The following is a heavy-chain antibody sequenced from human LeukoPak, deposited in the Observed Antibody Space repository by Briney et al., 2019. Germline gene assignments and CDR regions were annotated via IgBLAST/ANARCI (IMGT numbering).Heavy chain of an antibody. Sequence: GGSLRLSCAASGFTSSSYAMSWVRQAPGKGLEWVSAISGSGGSTYYADSVKGRFTISRDNSKNTLYLQMNSLRAEDTAVYYCAKDSGGSYFYLPYYFDYWGQGTLVTVSS. J-gene: IGHJ4*02. D-gene: IGHD1-26*01. CDR3: AKDSGGSYFYLPYYFDY. CDR1: GFTSSSYA. V-gene: IGHV3-23*01. CDR2: ISGSGGST.